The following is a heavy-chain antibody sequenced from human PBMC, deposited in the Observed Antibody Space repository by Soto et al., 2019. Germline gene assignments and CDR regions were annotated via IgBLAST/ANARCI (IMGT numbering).Heavy chain of an antibody. CDR3: ARHLGYCSSTGCYPVWYFDL. Sequence: QVQLQESGPGLVKPSETLSLTCTVSGGSISSYYWSWIRQPPGKGLEWIGYIYYSGSTNYNPSLKSRVTISVDTSKNQFSLKLSSVTAADTAVYYCARHLGYCSSTGCYPVWYFDLWGRGTLVTVSS. CDR2: IYYSGST. CDR1: GGSISSYY. V-gene: IGHV4-59*08. D-gene: IGHD2-2*01. J-gene: IGHJ2*01.